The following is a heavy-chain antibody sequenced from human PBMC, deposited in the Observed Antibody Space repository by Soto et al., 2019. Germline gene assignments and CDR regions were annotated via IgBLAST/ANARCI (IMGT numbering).Heavy chain of an antibody. J-gene: IGHJ5*02. CDR1: GFTFSSYA. V-gene: IGHV3-23*01. D-gene: IGHD5-12*01. CDR2: ISGSGGST. CDR3: AKERRDGYNVNWFDP. Sequence: GGSLRLSCAASGFTFSSYAMSWVRQAPGKGLEWVSAISGSGGSTYYADSVKGRFTISRDNSKSTLYLQMNSLRAEDTAVYYCAKERRDGYNVNWFDPWGQGTLVTVSS.